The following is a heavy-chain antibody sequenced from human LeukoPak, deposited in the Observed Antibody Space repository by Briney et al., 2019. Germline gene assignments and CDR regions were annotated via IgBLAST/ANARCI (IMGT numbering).Heavy chain of an antibody. D-gene: IGHD6-13*01. J-gene: IGHJ4*02. CDR1: GYSFTTYW. CDR3: ASGIASSGLDY. Sequence: GESLKISCKGSGYSFTTYWIAWVRQMPGKGLEWMGIIYPGDSDIRYSPSFQGQVTISADKSISTAYLQWSSPKASDTAMYYCASGIASSGLDYWGQGTLVTVSS. V-gene: IGHV5-51*01. CDR2: IYPGDSDI.